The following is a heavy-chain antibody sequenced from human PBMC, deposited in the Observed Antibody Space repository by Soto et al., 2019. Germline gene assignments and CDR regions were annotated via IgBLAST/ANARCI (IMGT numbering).Heavy chain of an antibody. D-gene: IGHD3-3*01. CDR1: GDSIRSHH. V-gene: IGHV4-59*08. CDR3: ARSYYDLWSGSYYYYMDV. CDR2: ISNSGST. Sequence: QVQLQESGPGLVKPSETLSLTCTVSGDSIRSHHWSWIRQPPGKGLEWVGYISNSGSTNYNPSLKSRVTISVDTSKNPFSLKLSSVTAADTAVYYCARSYYDLWSGSYYYYMDVWGKGTTVTVSS. J-gene: IGHJ6*03.